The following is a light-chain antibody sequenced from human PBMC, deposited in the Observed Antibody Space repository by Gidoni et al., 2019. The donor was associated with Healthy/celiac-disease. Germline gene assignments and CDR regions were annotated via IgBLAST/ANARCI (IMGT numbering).Light chain of an antibody. Sequence: AIRMTQSPSSFSASTGDRVTITCRASQGISSYLAWYQQKPGKAPKLLIYAASTLQSGVPSRFSGSGSGTDFTLTISCLQSEDFATYYCQQYYSYLPLTFXXXTKXEIK. J-gene: IGKJ4*01. V-gene: IGKV1-8*01. CDR3: QQYYSYLPLT. CDR1: QGISSY. CDR2: AAS.